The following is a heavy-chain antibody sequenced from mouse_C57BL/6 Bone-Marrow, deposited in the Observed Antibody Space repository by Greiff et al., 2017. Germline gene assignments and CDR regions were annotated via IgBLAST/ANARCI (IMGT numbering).Heavy chain of an antibody. V-gene: IGHV1-72*01. CDR1: GYTFTSYW. J-gene: IGHJ1*03. Sequence: QVQLQQPGAELVKPGASVKLSCKASGYTFTSYWMHWVKQRPGRGLEWIGRIEPNSGGTKYNEKFKSKATLTVDKPSSTAYMQLSSLTSEDSAVYYFAHGNYFYWYFAVWGTGTTVTVSS. CDR3: AHGNYFYWYFAV. D-gene: IGHD2-1*01. CDR2: IEPNSGGT.